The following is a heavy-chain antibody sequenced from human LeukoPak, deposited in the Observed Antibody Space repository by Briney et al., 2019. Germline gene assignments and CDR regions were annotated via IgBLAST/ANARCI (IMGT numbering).Heavy chain of an antibody. Sequence: GGSLRLSCAASGFTFSAYGMSWVRQAPGKGLEWISHISSGRSVMNYADSVKGRFTISRDNGKNLVYLQMNRLRDEDTAVYYCAGGVYGYNAFDYWGQGTLVSVSS. J-gene: IGHJ4*02. CDR2: ISSGRSVM. D-gene: IGHD5/OR15-5a*01. CDR3: AGGVYGYNAFDY. CDR1: GFTFSAYG. V-gene: IGHV3-48*02.